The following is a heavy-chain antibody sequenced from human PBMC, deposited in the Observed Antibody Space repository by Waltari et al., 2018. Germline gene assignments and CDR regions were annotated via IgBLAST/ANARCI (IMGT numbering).Heavy chain of an antibody. Sequence: VQLHESGPGLLKPSETLSLTCDVSGGSVRSANWSWLRQSPRKGLEWIGYIYQGGGTNYNPSLKSRVTISQDLSRNQLYLRLTSVTAADTGTYYCARRFGYDYLDTWGQGALVTVSS. D-gene: IGHD3-22*01. CDR1: GGSVRSAN. J-gene: IGHJ5*02. V-gene: IGHV4-59*08. CDR3: ARRFGYDYLDT. CDR2: IYQGGGT.